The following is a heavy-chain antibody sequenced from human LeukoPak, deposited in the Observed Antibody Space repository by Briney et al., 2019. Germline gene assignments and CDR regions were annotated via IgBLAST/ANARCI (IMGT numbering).Heavy chain of an antibody. CDR3: VTLRKRGGAFDN. D-gene: IGHD2-21*02. V-gene: IGHV6-1*01. CDR1: GDSVSSNSAA. J-gene: IGHJ3*02. Sequence: SQTLSLTCAISGDSVSSNSAAWNWIRQSPSRGLEWLGRTYYRSKWYNDYAVSVKSRITINPDTSKNQFSLKLRSVTAADTAVYYCVTLRKRGGAFDNWGQGTMVTVSS. CDR2: TYYRSKWYN.